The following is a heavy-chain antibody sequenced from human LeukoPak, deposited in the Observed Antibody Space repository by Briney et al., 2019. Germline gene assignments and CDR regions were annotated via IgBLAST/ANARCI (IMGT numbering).Heavy chain of an antibody. CDR1: GFTFSGYW. V-gene: IGHV3-7*01. J-gene: IGHJ3*02. Sequence: GGSLRLSCVASGFTFSGYWMSWIRQAPGKGLEWVANIKQDGSEKDCVGSVKGRFTISRDNAKNSVYLQMSSLRIEDTAVYYCAREGRGGFDIWGQGSMVTVSS. CDR2: IKQDGSEK. D-gene: IGHD6-25*01. CDR3: AREGRGGFDI.